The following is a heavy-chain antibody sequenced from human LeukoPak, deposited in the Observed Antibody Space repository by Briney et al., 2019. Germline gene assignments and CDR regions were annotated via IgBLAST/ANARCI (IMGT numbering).Heavy chain of an antibody. CDR3: AGGAGVYYYGMDV. CDR1: GFTFSSYA. J-gene: IGHJ6*02. V-gene: IGHV3-23*01. Sequence: GGSLRLSCAASGFTFSSYAMSWVRQAPGKGLEWVSAISGSGGSTYYADSVKGRFTISRDNSKNTLFLQMNTLRVDDTAVYYWAGGAGVYYYGMDVWGQGTSVTVSS. CDR2: ISGSGGST.